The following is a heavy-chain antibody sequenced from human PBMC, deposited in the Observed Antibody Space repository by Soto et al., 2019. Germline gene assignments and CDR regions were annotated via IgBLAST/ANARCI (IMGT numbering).Heavy chain of an antibody. J-gene: IGHJ4*02. V-gene: IGHV4-39*07. CDR2: IYYSGST. D-gene: IGHD6-13*01. CDR3: ARSYSSSWYYFDY. CDR1: GGSISSSSYY. Sequence: SETLSLTCTVSGGSISSSSYYWGWIRQPPGKGLEWIGSIYYSGSTYYNPSLKSRVTISVDTSKNQFSLKLSSVTAADTAVYYCARSYSSSWYYFDYWGQGTLVTVSS.